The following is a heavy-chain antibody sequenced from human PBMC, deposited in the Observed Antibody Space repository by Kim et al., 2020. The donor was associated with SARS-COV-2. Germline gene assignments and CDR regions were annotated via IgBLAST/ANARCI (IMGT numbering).Heavy chain of an antibody. CDR3: TRVPPYSNSWWDAFDI. CDR2: IRSKANSYAT. D-gene: IGHD6-13*01. Sequence: GGSLRLSCAASGFTFSDSAMYWVRQASGKGLEWVGRIRSKANSYATAYDVSVKGGFIISRDDSKNTAYLQMNSLKTEGTAIYYCTRVPPYSNSWWDAFDIWGQGTMVTVSS. J-gene: IGHJ3*02. CDR1: GFTFSDSA. V-gene: IGHV3-73*01.